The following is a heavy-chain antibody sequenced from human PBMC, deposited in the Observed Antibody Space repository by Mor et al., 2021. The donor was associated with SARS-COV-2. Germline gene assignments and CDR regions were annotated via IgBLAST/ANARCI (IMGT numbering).Heavy chain of an antibody. CDR3: AIDCYVLWLLTDAFGL. Sequence: GLEWVAFITSSAQTIHYADSVKGRFTISRDNAKNSVFLEMSGLTVEDTAMYYCAIDCYVLWLLTDAFGLWGHG. CDR2: ITSSAQTI. V-gene: IGHV3-11*01. D-gene: IGHD3-10*02. J-gene: IGHJ3*01.